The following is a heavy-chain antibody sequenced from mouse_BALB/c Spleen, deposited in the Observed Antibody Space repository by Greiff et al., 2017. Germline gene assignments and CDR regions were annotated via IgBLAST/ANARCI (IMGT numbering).Heavy chain of an antibody. CDR2: ISYSGST. Sequence: EVKLMESGPSLVKPSQTLSLTCSVTGDSITSGYWNWIRKFPGNKLEYMGYISYSGSTYYNPSLKSRISITRDTSKNQYYLQLNSVTTEDTATYYCARCRDYYGSSSYYFDYWGQGTTLTVSS. V-gene: IGHV3-8*02. J-gene: IGHJ2*01. CDR1: GDSITSGY. CDR3: ARCRDYYGSSSYYFDY. D-gene: IGHD1-1*01.